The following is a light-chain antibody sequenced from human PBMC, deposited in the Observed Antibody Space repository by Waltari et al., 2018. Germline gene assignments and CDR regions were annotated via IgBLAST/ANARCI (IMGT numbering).Light chain of an antibody. CDR2: END. V-gene: IGLV1-51*02. CDR3: GTWDSSPRAGV. CDR1: SSNMGTNY. J-gene: IGLJ3*02. Sequence: QSVLTQPPSVSAAPRQKVTISCSGSSSNMGTNYVSWYQQLPGTAPQLLIYENDKRPSGIPDRFSGSKSGTSATLGITGLQTGDEANYYCGTWDSSPRAGVFGGGTKLTVL.